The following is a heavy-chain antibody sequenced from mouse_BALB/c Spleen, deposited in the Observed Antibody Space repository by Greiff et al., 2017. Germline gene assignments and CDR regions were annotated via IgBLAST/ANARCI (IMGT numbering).Heavy chain of an antibody. CDR3: ARRLGDY. Sequence: VQLQQSGAELVKPGASVKLSCTASGFYIKDTYMHWVKQRPEQGLEWIGRIDPANGNTKYDPKFQGKATITADTSSNTAYLQLSSETSEDTAVYYCARRLGDYWGQGTTLTVSS. J-gene: IGHJ2*01. D-gene: IGHD4-1*01. CDR1: GFYIKDTY. V-gene: IGHV14-3*02. CDR2: IDPANGNT.